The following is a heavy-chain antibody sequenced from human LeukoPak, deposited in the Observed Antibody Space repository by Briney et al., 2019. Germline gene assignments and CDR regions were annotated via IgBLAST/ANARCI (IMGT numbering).Heavy chain of an antibody. V-gene: IGHV1-69*04. D-gene: IGHD3-22*01. CDR1: GGTFSSYA. J-gene: IGHJ4*02. CDR2: IIPIFGIA. Sequence: SVKVSCKASGGTFSSYAISWVRQAPGQGLEWMGRIIPIFGIANYAQKFQGRVTITADKSTSTAYMELSSLRSEDTAVYYCARDRSITMIVDWGQGTLVTVSS. CDR3: ARDRSITMIVD.